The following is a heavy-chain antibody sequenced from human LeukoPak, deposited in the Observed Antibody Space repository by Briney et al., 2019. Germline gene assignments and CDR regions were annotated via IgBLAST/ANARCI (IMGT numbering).Heavy chain of an antibody. J-gene: IGHJ4*02. D-gene: IGHD6-6*01. V-gene: IGHV3-7*01. Sequence: QPGGSLRLSCEASGFRFSDYWMTWVRQAPGKGLEWVANIREDGREKYYVDSVKGRFTLSKDNAKNSVYLQMNSPGAEDTAVYYCARDEYSKEPTYRFDHWGRGPLVTVSS. CDR1: GFRFSDYW. CDR3: ARDEYSKEPTYRFDH. CDR2: IREDGREK.